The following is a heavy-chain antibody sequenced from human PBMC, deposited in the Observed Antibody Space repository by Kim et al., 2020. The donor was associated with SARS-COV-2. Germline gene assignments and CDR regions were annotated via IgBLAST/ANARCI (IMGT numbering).Heavy chain of an antibody. J-gene: IGHJ6*02. V-gene: IGHV1-69*13. Sequence: SVKVSCKASGGTFSSYAISWVRQAPGQGLEWMGVIIPIFGTTSSAQKFQDRVTITADEFTSTAYMELSSLRSEDTALYYCARLEYYYHSPVQQYYYYGMDVWGQGTTVTVSS. CDR3: ARLEYYYHSPVQQYYYYGMDV. CDR1: GGTFSSYA. CDR2: IIPIFGTT. D-gene: IGHD3-10*01.